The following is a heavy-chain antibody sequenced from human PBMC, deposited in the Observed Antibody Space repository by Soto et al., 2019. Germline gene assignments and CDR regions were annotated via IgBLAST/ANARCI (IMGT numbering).Heavy chain of an antibody. CDR2: IYYSGST. CDR3: AGSSTAARQDYYYYMDV. V-gene: IGHV4-30-4*01. J-gene: IGHJ6*03. D-gene: IGHD6-6*01. Sequence: SETLCHICTVSGGSISNNDCYWSWIRQTPGKGLEWIGNIYYSGSTYYNPSLKSRVTISVDTSKNQFTLRLSSVTAADTAVYYCAGSSTAARQDYYYYMDVWGKGTTLTVSS. CDR1: GGSISNNDCY.